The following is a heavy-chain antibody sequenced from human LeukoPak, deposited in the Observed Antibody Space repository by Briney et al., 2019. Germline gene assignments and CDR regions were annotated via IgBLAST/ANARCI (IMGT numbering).Heavy chain of an antibody. CDR1: GGSISTSNYY. Sequence: SETLSLTCTVSGGSISTSNYYWGWRRQPPGKGLGWIGTIYYSGDSYYNPSLKSRASISVDTSKNRFSLHENSVTAADTAVYFCARHENIIMVPTAHAFDYWGQGALVTVSS. CDR2: IYYSGDS. CDR3: ARHENIIMVPTAHAFDY. J-gene: IGHJ4*02. V-gene: IGHV4-39*01. D-gene: IGHD2/OR15-2a*01.